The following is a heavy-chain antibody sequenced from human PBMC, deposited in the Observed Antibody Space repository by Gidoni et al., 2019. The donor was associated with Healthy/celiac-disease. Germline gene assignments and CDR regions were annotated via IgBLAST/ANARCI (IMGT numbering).Heavy chain of an antibody. CDR1: GFSLSNARMG. J-gene: IGHJ3*02. V-gene: IGHV2-26*01. D-gene: IGHD3-22*01. Sequence: QVTLKESGPVLVKPTETLTLTCTVSGFSLSNARMGVSWIRQPPGKALAWLAHIFSNDEKSYSTSLKSRLTISKDTSKSQVVLTMTNMDPVDTATYYCARAPYYDPALDIWGQGTMVTVSS. CDR3: ARAPYYDPALDI. CDR2: IFSNDEK.